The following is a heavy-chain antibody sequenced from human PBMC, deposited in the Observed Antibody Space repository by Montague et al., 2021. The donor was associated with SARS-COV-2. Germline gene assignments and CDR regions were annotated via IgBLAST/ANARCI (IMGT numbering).Heavy chain of an antibody. CDR2: IYYSGTT. D-gene: IGHD1-7*01. CDR3: ASDFRNSCAMDV. Sequence: SETLSLTCTVSGGSVSRSSYYWSWIRQPPGTGLEWIARIYYSGTTYYNPSLRSRVTISVDTSKNQFSLKVTSVTAADTAVYYCASDFRNSCAMDVWGQGTTVTVSS. V-gene: IGHV4-39*07. J-gene: IGHJ6*02. CDR1: GGSVSRSSYY.